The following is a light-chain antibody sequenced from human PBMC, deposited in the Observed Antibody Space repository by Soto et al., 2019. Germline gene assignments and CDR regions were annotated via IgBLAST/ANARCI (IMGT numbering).Light chain of an antibody. V-gene: IGKV1-9*01. Sequence: DIQLTQSPSSLSVYVRSRVTITSRASQGINSYLAWYQQKPGRAPKVLMYDASTLQRGVPSRFSGSGSGTEFTLAISSLQPEDFATYYCQQFNDYPITFGQRRRLEI. CDR3: QQFNDYPIT. J-gene: IGKJ5*01. CDR1: QGINSY. CDR2: DAS.